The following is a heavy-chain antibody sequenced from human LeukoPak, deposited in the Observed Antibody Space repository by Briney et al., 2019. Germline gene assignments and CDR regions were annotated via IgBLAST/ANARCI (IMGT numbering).Heavy chain of an antibody. CDR1: GFNFSNFW. CDR2: INSDGSRI. J-gene: IGHJ3*02. V-gene: IGHV3-74*01. Sequence: PGGSLRLSCAASGFNFSNFWMHWVRQAPGKGLFWVSRINSDGSRISYAESVKGRSTISRDNAKKTVYLQMNSLKVEDTAVYYCANFGAVEEAFDIWGQGTLVTVSS. CDR3: ANFGAVEEAFDI. D-gene: IGHD3-3*01.